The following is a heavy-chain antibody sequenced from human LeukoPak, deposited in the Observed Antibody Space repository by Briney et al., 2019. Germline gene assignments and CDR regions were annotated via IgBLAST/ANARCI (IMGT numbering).Heavy chain of an antibody. CDR2: INHSGST. CDR1: GGSFSGYY. D-gene: IGHD5-18*01. J-gene: IGHJ6*02. Sequence: SETLSLTCAVYGGSFSGYYWSWIRQPPGKGLEWIGEINHSGSTNYNPSLKSRVTISVDTSKNQFSLKLSSVTAADTAVYYCARGADTGVDYYYYYGMDVWGQGTTVTVSS. CDR3: ARGADTGVDYYYYYGMDV. V-gene: IGHV4-34*01.